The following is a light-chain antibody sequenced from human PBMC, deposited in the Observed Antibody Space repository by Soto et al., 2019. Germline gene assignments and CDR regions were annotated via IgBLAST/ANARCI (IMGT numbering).Light chain of an antibody. CDR3: QQYDNWPIT. J-gene: IGKJ5*01. Sequence: ERVMTQSPATLSVSPGERATISCRASQSVSSNLAWYQQKPGQAPRLFIYGASTRATAIPPRFSGSGSGTEFTLTISSLQSEDFAVYYCQQYDNWPITFGQGTRLEIK. CDR1: QSVSSN. CDR2: GAS. V-gene: IGKV3-15*01.